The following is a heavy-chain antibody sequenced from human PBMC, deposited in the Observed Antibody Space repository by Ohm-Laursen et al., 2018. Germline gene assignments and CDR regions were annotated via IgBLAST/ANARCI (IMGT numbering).Heavy chain of an antibody. D-gene: IGHD2-2*01. CDR3: ARDRACSSTSCYFYYYYGMDV. Sequence: PSVKVSCKASGYTFTSYYIHWVRQAPGQGLEWMGMINTSGGSTSYAQKFQGRVTMTRDTSTSTVYMELSSLRSEDTAVYYCARDRACSSTSCYFYYYYGMDVWGQGTTVTVSS. CDR1: GYTFTSYY. J-gene: IGHJ6*02. CDR2: INTSGGST. V-gene: IGHV1-46*01.